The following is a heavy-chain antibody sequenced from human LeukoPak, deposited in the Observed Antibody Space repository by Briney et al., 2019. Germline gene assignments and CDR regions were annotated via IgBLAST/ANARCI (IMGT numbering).Heavy chain of an antibody. CDR3: ARHSETWFYFDY. V-gene: IGHV4-59*08. J-gene: IGHJ4*02. Sequence: SETLSLTCTVSGGSISSYYWRWIRQPPGKGLEWIGYIYYSGNTNYNPSLKSRVSISVDTSKNQFSLNLSSVTAADTAVYYCARHSETWFYFDYWGQGTLVTVSS. CDR2: IYYSGNT. D-gene: IGHD3-9*01. CDR1: GGSISSYY.